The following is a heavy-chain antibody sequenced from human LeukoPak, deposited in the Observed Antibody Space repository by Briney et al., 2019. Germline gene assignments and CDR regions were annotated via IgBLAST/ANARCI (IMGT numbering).Heavy chain of an antibody. Sequence: SETLSLTCAVYGGSFSGYYWSWIRQPPGKGLEWIGEINHSGSTNYNPSLKSRVTISVDTSKNQFSLKLSSVTAADTAVYYCAREQRGYSGYDSNYWVQGTLVTVSS. D-gene: IGHD5-12*01. J-gene: IGHJ4*02. V-gene: IGHV4-34*01. CDR2: INHSGST. CDR1: GGSFSGYY. CDR3: AREQRGYSGYDSNY.